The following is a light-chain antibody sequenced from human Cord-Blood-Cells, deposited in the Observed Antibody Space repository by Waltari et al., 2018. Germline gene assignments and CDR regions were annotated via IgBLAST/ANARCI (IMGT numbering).Light chain of an antibody. V-gene: IGLV3-1*01. Sequence: YELTQPPSASVSPGQTASITSSGDTLGDKYACWYQQKPGPSPGLVIYQDSKRPSGIPERFSGSNSGNTATLTISGTQAMDEADYYCQAWDSSTAVFGGGTKLTVL. CDR2: QDS. CDR1: TLGDKY. CDR3: QAWDSSTAV. J-gene: IGLJ2*01.